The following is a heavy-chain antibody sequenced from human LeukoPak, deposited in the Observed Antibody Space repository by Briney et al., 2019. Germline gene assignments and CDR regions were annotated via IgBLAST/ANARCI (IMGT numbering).Heavy chain of an antibody. CDR2: INTNTGNP. D-gene: IGHD3-9*01. Sequence: ASVKVSCKASGYTFTSYAMNWVRQAPGQGLEWMGWINTNTGNPTYAQGFTGRFVFSLDTSVSTAYLQISSLKAEDTAVYYCARDTYYDILTGYVPFDYWGQGTLVTVSS. J-gene: IGHJ4*02. CDR1: GYTFTSYA. CDR3: ARDTYYDILTGYVPFDY. V-gene: IGHV7-4-1*02.